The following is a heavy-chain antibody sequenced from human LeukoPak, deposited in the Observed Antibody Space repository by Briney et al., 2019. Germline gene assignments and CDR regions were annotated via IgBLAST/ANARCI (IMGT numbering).Heavy chain of an antibody. D-gene: IGHD1-7*01. CDR1: GFTFSSYG. Sequence: GGSLRLSCAASGFTFSSYGMHWVRQAPGKGLEWVANIKQDGSEKYYVDSVKGRFTISRDNAKNSLYLQMNSLRAEDTAVYYCARGLELGYWGQGTLVTVSS. J-gene: IGHJ4*02. CDR2: IKQDGSEK. CDR3: ARGLELGY. V-gene: IGHV3-7*01.